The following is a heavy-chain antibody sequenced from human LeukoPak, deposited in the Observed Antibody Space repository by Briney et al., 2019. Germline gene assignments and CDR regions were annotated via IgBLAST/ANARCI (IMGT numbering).Heavy chain of an antibody. CDR1: GGTFSSYA. CDR2: IIPIFGTA. CDR3: ARDKWGSGSYGDY. D-gene: IGHD3-10*01. V-gene: IGHV1-69*13. J-gene: IGHJ4*02. Sequence: VASVKVSCKASGGTFSSYAISWVRQAPGQGLEWMGGIIPIFGTANYAQKFQGRVTITADESTSTAYMELSSLRSEDTAVYYCARDKWGSGSYGDYWGQGTLVTVSS.